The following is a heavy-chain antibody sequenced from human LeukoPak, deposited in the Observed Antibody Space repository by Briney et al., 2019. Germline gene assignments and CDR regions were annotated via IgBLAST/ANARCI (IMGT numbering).Heavy chain of an antibody. J-gene: IGHJ4*02. D-gene: IGHD3-10*01. Sequence: SQTLSLTCTVSGGSISSDTYYWSWIRQPPGKGLEWIGYIYYSGSTNYNPSLKSRVTISVDTSKNQFSLKLSSVTAADTAVYYCARGQDYYGSGSYYNLLDYWGQGTLVTVSS. CDR2: IYYSGST. CDR3: ARGQDYYGSGSYYNLLDY. V-gene: IGHV4-61*01. CDR1: GGSISSDTYY.